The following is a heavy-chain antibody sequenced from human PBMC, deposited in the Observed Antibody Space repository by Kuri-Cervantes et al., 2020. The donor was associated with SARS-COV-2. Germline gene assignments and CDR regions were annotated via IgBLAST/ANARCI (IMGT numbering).Heavy chain of an antibody. CDR1: GFTFSSYA. V-gene: IGHV3-30-3*01. CDR3: AKDSDGTHAFDI. CDR2: ISYDGSNK. J-gene: IGHJ3*02. Sequence: GESLKISCAASGFTFSSYAMHWVRQAPGKGLEWVAVISYDGSNKYYADSVEGRFTISRDNSKNTLYLQMNSLRAEDTAVYYCAKDSDGTHAFDIWGQGTMVTVSS. D-gene: IGHD1-26*01.